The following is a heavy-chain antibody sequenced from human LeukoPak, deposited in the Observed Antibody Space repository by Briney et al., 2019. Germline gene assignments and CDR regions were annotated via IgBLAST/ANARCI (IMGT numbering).Heavy chain of an antibody. CDR2: IYYSGST. CDR1: GGSISSYY. J-gene: IGHJ4*02. CDR3: ARALLKDWEPTTYYFDY. D-gene: IGHD1-26*01. V-gene: IGHV4-59*01. Sequence: SETLSLTCTVSGGSISSYYWSWLRQPPGKGLEWIGYIYYSGSTNYNPSLKSRVTISVDTSKNQFSLKLSSVTAADTAVYYCARALLKDWEPTTYYFDYWGQGTLVTVSS.